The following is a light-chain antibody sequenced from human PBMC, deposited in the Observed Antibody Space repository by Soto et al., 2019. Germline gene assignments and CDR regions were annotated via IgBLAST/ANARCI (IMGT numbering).Light chain of an antibody. CDR1: QSVSRSY. CDR3: QQYGSSSYT. CDR2: GAS. J-gene: IGKJ2*01. Sequence: DIVLTQSPGTLSLSPGERATLSCRASQSVSRSYLAWYQQKPGQAPRILIYGASNRATGIPDRFSGSGSGTDFTLTISRLEPEDFAEYYCQQYGSSSYTFGQGTKLEIK. V-gene: IGKV3-20*01.